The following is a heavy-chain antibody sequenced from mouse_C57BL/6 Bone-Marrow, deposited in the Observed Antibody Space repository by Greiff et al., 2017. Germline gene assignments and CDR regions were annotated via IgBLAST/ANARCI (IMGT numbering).Heavy chain of an antibody. CDR1: GFTFSSYG. CDR3: ARRGGLRRYFDV. D-gene: IGHD2-2*01. Sequence: EVKVVESGGDLVKPGGSLKLSCAASGFTFSSYGMSWVRQTPDKRLEWVATISSGGSYTYYPDSVKGRFTISRDNAKNTLYMQMRSRKSEDTAMYYWARRGGLRRYFDVWGTGTTVTVSS. CDR2: ISSGGSYT. V-gene: IGHV5-6*01. J-gene: IGHJ1*03.